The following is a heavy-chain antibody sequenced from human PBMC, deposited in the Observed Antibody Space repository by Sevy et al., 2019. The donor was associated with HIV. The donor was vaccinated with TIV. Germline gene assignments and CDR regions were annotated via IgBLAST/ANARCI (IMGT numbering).Heavy chain of an antibody. J-gene: IGHJ4*02. CDR1: GFTFSKYS. CDR2: FCWGCGKI. D-gene: IGHD2-8*01. Sequence: GGSLRLSCAASGFTFSKYSMSWIRQTPGKGLEWVSTFCWGCGKINYADSVKGRFTISRDDSRNPFYLQMNSLRAEDTAIYYSAREGCTNHHDYWGQGTVVTVSS. V-gene: IGHV3-23*01. CDR3: AREGCTNHHDY.